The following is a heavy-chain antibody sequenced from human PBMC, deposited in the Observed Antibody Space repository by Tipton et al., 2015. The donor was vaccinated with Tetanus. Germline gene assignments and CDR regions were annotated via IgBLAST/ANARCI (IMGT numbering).Heavy chain of an antibody. J-gene: IGHJ5*02. CDR2: IYYNGNT. V-gene: IGHV4-39*01. CDR3: ARHPYASVNDWFDP. CDR1: NGSVSSSLYC. Sequence: TLSLTCTVSNGSVSSSLYCWAWVRQSPGRGLGWIGTIYYNGNTYYNPSLKSRVTISVDTSKNQFSLKLTSVTAADTAVYYCARHPYASVNDWFDPWGQGTLVTVSS. D-gene: IGHD3-16*01.